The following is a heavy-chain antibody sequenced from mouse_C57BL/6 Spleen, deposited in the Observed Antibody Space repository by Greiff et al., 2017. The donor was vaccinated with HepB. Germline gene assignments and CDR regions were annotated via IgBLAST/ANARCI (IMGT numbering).Heavy chain of an antibody. CDR1: GFTFSSYA. Sequence: EVKVEESGEGLVKPGGSLKLSCAASGFTFSSYAMSWVRQTPEKRLEWVAYISSGGDYIYYADTVKGRFTISRDNARNTLYLQMSSLKSEDTAMYYCTREDYSNYGYFDVWGTGTTVTVSS. J-gene: IGHJ1*03. CDR2: ISSGGDYI. V-gene: IGHV5-9-1*02. CDR3: TREDYSNYGYFDV. D-gene: IGHD2-5*01.